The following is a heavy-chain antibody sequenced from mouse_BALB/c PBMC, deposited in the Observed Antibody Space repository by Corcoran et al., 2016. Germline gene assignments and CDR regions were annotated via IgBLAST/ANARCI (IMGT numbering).Heavy chain of an antibody. D-gene: IGHD2-12*01. Sequence: EVLLQQSGPELVKPGASVKIPCKASGSTFPDYNMDWVKQSHGKSLEWIGDINPNNGGTIYNQKFKGKATLTVDKSSSTAYMELRSLTSEDTAVYYCARLRRGCLYYAMDYWGQGTSVTVSS. CDR3: ARLRRGCLYYAMDY. CDR2: INPNNGGT. J-gene: IGHJ4*01. CDR1: GSTFPDYN. V-gene: IGHV1-18*01.